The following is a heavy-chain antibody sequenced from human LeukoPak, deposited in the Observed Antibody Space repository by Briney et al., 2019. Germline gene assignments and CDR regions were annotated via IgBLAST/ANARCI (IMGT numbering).Heavy chain of an antibody. D-gene: IGHD3-22*01. CDR3: AKDHDYYDSSGYLRFDY. CDR1: GFTFSSYA. CDR2: ISGSGGST. V-gene: IGHV3-23*01. J-gene: IGHJ4*02. Sequence: GGSLRLSCAASGFTFSSYATSWVRQAPGKGLEWVSAISGSGGSTYYADSVKGRFTISRDNSKNTLYLQMNSLRAEDTAVYYCAKDHDYYDSSGYLRFDYWGQGTLVTVSS.